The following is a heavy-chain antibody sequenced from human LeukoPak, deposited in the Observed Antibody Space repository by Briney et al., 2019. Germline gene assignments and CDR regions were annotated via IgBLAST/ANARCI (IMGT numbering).Heavy chain of an antibody. D-gene: IGHD1-1*01. CDR1: GGSFSGYY. Sequence: SETLSLTCAVYGGSFSGYYWSWIRQPPGKGLEWIGEINHSGSTNYNPSLKSRVTISVDTSKNQFFLKLSSVTAADTAVYYCARERTGTTDDRIDYWGQGTLVTVSS. J-gene: IGHJ4*02. V-gene: IGHV4-34*01. CDR3: ARERTGTTDDRIDY. CDR2: INHSGST.